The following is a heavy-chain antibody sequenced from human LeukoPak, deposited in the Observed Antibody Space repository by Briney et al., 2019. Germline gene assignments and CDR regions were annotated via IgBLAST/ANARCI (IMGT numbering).Heavy chain of an antibody. D-gene: IGHD3-10*01. V-gene: IGHV4-59*12. Sequence: PSETLSLTCTVSGGSISSYYWSWIRQPPGKGLEWIGYIYYSGSTYYNPSLKSRVTISVDRSKNQFSLKLSSVTAADTAVYYCARGEYYYGSGSRYYFDYWGQGTLVTVSS. J-gene: IGHJ4*02. CDR3: ARGEYYYGSGSRYYFDY. CDR1: GGSISSYY. CDR2: IYYSGST.